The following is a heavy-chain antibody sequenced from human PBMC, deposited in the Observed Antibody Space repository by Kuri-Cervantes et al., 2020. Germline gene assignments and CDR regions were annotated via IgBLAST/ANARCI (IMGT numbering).Heavy chain of an antibody. CDR3: ARLGGADYDFWSGYLLYFDY. CDR1: GYTFTGYY. CDR2: INPNSGGT. J-gene: IGHJ4*02. D-gene: IGHD3-3*01. V-gene: IGHV1-2*02. Sequence: ASVKVSCKASGYTFTGYYMHWVRQAPGQGLEWMGWINPNSGGTNYAQKFQGRVTMTRDTSISTAYMELSRLRSDDTAVYYCARLGGADYDFWSGYLLYFDYWGRGTLVTVSS.